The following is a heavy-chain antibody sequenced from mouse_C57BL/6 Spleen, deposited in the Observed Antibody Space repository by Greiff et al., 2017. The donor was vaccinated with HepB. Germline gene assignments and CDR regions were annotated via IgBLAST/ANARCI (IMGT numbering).Heavy chain of an antibody. V-gene: IGHV1-61*01. D-gene: IGHD3-1*01. J-gene: IGHJ2*01. CDR2: IYPSDSET. Sequence: QVQLKQSGAELVRPGSSVKLSCKASGYTFTSYWMDWVKQRPGQGLEWIGNIYPSDSETHYNQKFKDKATLTVDKSSSTAYMQLSSLTSEDSAVYYCARGTQGVDYWGQGTTLTVSS. CDR1: GYTFTSYW. CDR3: ARGTQGVDY.